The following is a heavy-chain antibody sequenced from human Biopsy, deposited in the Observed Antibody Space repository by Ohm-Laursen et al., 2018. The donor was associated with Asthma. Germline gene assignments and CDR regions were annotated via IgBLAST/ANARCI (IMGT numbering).Heavy chain of an antibody. D-gene: IGHD4-17*01. CDR3: ARTTYGDDGFNP. CDR2: IYYSGST. V-gene: IGHV4-31*03. CDR1: GGSINIGDYY. Sequence: TLSLTCTVSGGSINIGDYYWSWIRQHPVTGLEWIGYIYYSGSTHYNPSLKSRVSISLDTSKNQFSLSLTSVTAADTAVYYCARTTYGDDGFNPWGQGTLVTVSS. J-gene: IGHJ5*02.